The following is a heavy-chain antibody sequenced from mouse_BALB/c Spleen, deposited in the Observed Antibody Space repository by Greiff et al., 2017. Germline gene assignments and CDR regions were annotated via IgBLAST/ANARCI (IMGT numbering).Heavy chain of an antibody. D-gene: IGHD2-1*01. CDR3: ARSSGNSFDY. J-gene: IGHJ2*01. CDR2: IDPETGGT. CDR1: GYTFTDYE. V-gene: IGHV1-15*01. Sequence: QVHVKQSGAELVRPGASVTLSCKASGYTFTDYEMHWVKQTPVHGLEWIGAIDPETGGTAYNQKFKGKATLTADKSSSTAYMELRSLTSEDSAVYYCARSSGNSFDYWGQGTTLTVSS.